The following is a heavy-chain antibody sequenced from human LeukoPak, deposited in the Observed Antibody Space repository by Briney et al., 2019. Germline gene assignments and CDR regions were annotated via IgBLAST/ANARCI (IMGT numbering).Heavy chain of an antibody. Sequence: PSETLSLTCTVSGGSISSGDYYWSWIRQPPGKGLEWIGYIYYSGSTYYNPSLKSRVTISVDTSKNQFSLKLSSVTAADTAVYYCARDRGVWNSQYYFDYWGQGTLVTVSS. V-gene: IGHV4-30-4*02. CDR3: ARDRGVWNSQYYFDY. J-gene: IGHJ4*02. CDR2: IYYSGST. D-gene: IGHD1-7*01. CDR1: GGSISSGDYY.